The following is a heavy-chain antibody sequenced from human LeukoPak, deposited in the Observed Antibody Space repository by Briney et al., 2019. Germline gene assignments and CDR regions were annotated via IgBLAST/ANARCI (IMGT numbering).Heavy chain of an antibody. CDR1: GGSFTDYF. D-gene: IGHD3-22*01. Sequence: PSETLSLTCTVFGGSFTDYFWTWIRHSPGKGLEWIGEINDYTGDTKYNPSLNSRVSISLEKSKNQLSLELRSVTAADTAVYYCARGRIAKIVVVHSFTYDMDVWGQGTTVTVSS. V-gene: IGHV4-34*01. CDR3: ARGRIAKIVVVHSFTYDMDV. CDR2: INDYTGDT. J-gene: IGHJ6*02.